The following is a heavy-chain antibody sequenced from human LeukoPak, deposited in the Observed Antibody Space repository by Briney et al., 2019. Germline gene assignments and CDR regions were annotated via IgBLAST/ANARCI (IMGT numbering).Heavy chain of an antibody. Sequence: PGGSLRLSCAASGFTFSSYAMSWVRQAPGKGLEWVSAISGSGGSTYYADSVKGRFTISRDNSKNTLYLQMNSLRAEDTAVYYCAKDSLFFVVVPAAMSESYNWFDPWGQGTLVTVSP. V-gene: IGHV3-23*01. CDR2: ISGSGGST. CDR3: AKDSLFFVVVPAAMSESYNWFDP. J-gene: IGHJ5*02. CDR1: GFTFSSYA. D-gene: IGHD2-2*01.